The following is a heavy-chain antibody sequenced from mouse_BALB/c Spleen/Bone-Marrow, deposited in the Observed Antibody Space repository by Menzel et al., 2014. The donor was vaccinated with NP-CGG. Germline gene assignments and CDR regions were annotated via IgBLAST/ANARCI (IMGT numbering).Heavy chain of an antibody. V-gene: IGHV5-6-3*01. CDR1: GFTFSSYD. CDR3: ARNRYDWFAY. D-gene: IGHD2-14*01. CDR2: INTNGGTT. Sequence: EVKLVESGGVLVQPGGSLKLSCAASGFTFSSYDMSWVRQTPDKRLELVATINTNGGTTYYPDSVKGRFTISRDNAKSPLYLQMSSLKSADTAIYYCARNRYDWFAYWGQGTLVTVSA. J-gene: IGHJ3*01.